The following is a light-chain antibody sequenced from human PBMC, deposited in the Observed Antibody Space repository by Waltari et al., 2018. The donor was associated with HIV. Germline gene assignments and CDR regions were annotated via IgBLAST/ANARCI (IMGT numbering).Light chain of an antibody. CDR3: QQYYGTPPT. J-gene: IGKJ1*01. V-gene: IGKV4-1*01. CDR1: QSVLYSSNNKNY. CDR2: WAS. Sequence: DIVMTQSPDSLAVSLGERATINCKSSQSVLYSSNNKNYLAWYQQKPGQPPKLLIYWASTRESGVPYRFSGSGSGTDFTLTISSLQAEDVAVYYCQQYYGTPPTFGQGTKVEIK.